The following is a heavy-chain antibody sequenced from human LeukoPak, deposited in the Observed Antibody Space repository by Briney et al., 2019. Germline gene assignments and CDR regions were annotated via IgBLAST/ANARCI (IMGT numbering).Heavy chain of an antibody. J-gene: IGHJ5*02. Sequence: PSETLSLTCTASGGSISSNYWTWIRQSAGKGLEWIGRINTSGSTNYNPSLGSRVTMSVNTSKNQFSLNLTSVTAADTAVYSCAREGGDPRWLDPWGQGTLVTVSS. D-gene: IGHD6-25*01. CDR1: GGSISSNY. V-gene: IGHV4-4*07. CDR3: AREGGDPRWLDP. CDR2: INTSGST.